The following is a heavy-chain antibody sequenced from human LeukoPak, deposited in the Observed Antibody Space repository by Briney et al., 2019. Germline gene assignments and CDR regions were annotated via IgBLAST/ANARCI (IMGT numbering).Heavy chain of an antibody. Sequence: SETLSLTCTVSGGSISSYYWSWIRQPPGKGLEWIGYTYYSGSTNYNPSLKSRVTISVDTSKNQFSLKLSSVTAADTAVYYCARDVGSAAAVNDAFDIWGQGTMVTVSS. CDR1: GGSISSYY. CDR2: TYYSGST. V-gene: IGHV4-59*01. J-gene: IGHJ3*02. D-gene: IGHD6-13*01. CDR3: ARDVGSAAAVNDAFDI.